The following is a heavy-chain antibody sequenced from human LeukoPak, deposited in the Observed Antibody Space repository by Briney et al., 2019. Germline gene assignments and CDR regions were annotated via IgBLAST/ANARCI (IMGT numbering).Heavy chain of an antibody. CDR1: GYTFTSYD. CDR2: IVPIFGTA. V-gene: IGHV1-69*13. D-gene: IGHD3-22*01. Sequence: SVKVSCKASGYTFTSYDINWVRQATGQGLEWMGGIVPIFGTANYAQKFQGRVTITADESTSTGYLEMSSLRSEDTAVYYCASSKDYYDSSGFARTLDYWGQGTLVTVSS. CDR3: ASSKDYYDSSGFARTLDY. J-gene: IGHJ4*02.